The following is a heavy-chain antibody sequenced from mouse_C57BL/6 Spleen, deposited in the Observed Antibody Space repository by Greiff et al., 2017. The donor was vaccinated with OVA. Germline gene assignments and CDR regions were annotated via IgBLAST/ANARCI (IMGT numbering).Heavy chain of an antibody. CDR2: IYPGDGDT. CDR3: ARDYGRYFDY. CDR1: GYAFSSSW. D-gene: IGHD2-4*01. V-gene: IGHV1-82*01. J-gene: IGHJ2*01. Sequence: VQLQQSGPELVKPGASVKISCKASGYAFSSSWMNWVKQRPGKGLEWLGRIYPGDGDTNYNGKFKGKATLTADKSSSTAYMQRSSLTSEDSAVYFCARDYGRYFDYWGQGTTLTVSS.